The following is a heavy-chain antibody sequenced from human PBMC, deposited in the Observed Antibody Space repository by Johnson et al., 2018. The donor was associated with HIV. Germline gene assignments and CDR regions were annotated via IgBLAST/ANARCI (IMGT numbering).Heavy chain of an antibody. D-gene: IGHD2-21*02. J-gene: IGHJ3*02. V-gene: IGHV3-30-3*01. CDR1: GFTFSDYS. Sequence: QVQLVESGGNVVQPGRSQRLSCAASGFTFSDYSMHWVRQAPGKGLEWVAIISYDGSNKYYADSVKGRFTISRDNSKNTLYLQMNSLRAEDTAVYYCVRGGLLSPDAFDIWGQGTMVTVSS. CDR3: VRGGLLSPDAFDI. CDR2: ISYDGSNK.